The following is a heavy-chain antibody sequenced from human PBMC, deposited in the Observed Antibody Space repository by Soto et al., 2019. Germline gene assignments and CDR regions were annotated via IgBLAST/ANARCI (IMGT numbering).Heavy chain of an antibody. CDR3: AHRLPGPSGYDV. CDR2: IYWNDEQ. CDR1: GFSLTSGVVG. D-gene: IGHD6-13*01. Sequence: QITLKESGPTLVKPPQPLPLTCTFSGFSLTSGVVGVGWIRQPPGEALEWLALIYWNDEQYYNPSLRNRLTITRDTSKNQVVLTMTNMDPVDTATYYCAHRLPGPSGYDVWGQGTTVTVSS. J-gene: IGHJ6*02. V-gene: IGHV2-5*01.